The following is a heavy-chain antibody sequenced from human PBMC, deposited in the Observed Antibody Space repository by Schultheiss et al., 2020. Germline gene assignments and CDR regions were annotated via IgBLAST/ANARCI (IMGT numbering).Heavy chain of an antibody. V-gene: IGHV3-43*01. D-gene: IGHD2-15*01. Sequence: SLKISCAASGFTFDDYTMHWVRQAPGKGLEWVSLISWDGGSTYYADSVKGRFTISRDNIKNSLYLQMNSLRAEDTAVYYCAREIRYSVDVWGQGTTVTVSS. CDR3: AREIRYSVDV. CDR1: GFTFDDYT. J-gene: IGHJ6*02. CDR2: ISWDGGST.